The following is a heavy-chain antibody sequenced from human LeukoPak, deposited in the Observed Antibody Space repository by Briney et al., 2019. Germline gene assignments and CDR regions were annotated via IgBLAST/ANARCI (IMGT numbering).Heavy chain of an antibody. CDR3: ARGGGYSGYDSYYGMDV. CDR2: IYYSGST. J-gene: IGHJ6*02. CDR1: GGSIGSYY. Sequence: SETLSLTCTVSGGSIGSYYWSWIRQPPGKGLEWIGYIYYSGSTNYNPSLKSRVTISVDTSKNQFSLKLSSVTAADTAVYYCARGGGYSGYDSYYGMDVWGQGTTVTVSS. V-gene: IGHV4-59*01. D-gene: IGHD5-12*01.